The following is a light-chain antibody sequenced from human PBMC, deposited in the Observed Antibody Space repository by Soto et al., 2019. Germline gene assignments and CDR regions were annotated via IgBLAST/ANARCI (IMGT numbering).Light chain of an antibody. Sequence: EIVLTQSPATLSVSPGERATLSCRASQSISSLLAWYQQKPGQAPRLLIYSAPTRATGIPARFSGSGSGADFTLTISSLQSEDFAVYYCQQYYDWPITFGQGTRLEIK. J-gene: IGKJ5*01. V-gene: IGKV3-15*01. CDR1: QSISSL. CDR3: QQYYDWPIT. CDR2: SAP.